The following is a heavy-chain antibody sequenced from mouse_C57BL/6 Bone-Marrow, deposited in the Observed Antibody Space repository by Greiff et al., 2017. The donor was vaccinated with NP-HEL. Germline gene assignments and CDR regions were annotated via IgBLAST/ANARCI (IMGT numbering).Heavy chain of an antibody. D-gene: IGHD1-1*01. CDR3: ARRGNYYGSSPWFAY. CDR2: ISSGGSHT. V-gene: IGHV5-6*01. Sequence: EVHLVESGGDLVKPGGSLKLSCAASGFTFSSYGMSWVRQTPDKRLEWVATISSGGSHTYYPDSVKGRFTISRDNAKNTLYLQMSSLQSEDTAMYDCARRGNYYGSSPWFAYWGQGTLVTVSA. CDR1: GFTFSSYG. J-gene: IGHJ3*01.